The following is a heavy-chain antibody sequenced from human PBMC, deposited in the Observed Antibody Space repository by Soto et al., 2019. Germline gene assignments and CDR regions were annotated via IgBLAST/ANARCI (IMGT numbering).Heavy chain of an antibody. Sequence: GGSLRLSCAASGFTFSTYSMNWVRQAPGKGLEWVSSISSSISYIYYADSVKGRFTISRDNAKNSLYLQINSLRAEDTAVYYCARFYGLGPGDSYYYMDVWGKGTTVTVSS. J-gene: IGHJ6*03. V-gene: IGHV3-21*01. CDR2: ISSSISYI. CDR1: GFTFSTYS. CDR3: ARFYGLGPGDSYYYMDV. D-gene: IGHD3-10*01.